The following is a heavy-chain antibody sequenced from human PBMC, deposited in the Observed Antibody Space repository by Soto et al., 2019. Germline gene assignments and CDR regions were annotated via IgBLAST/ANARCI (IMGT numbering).Heavy chain of an antibody. D-gene: IGHD2-2*01. CDR1: GGSISSSSYY. V-gene: IGHV4-39*01. CDR2: IYYSGST. Sequence: QLQLQESGPGLVKPSETLSLTCTVSGGSISSSSYYWGWIRQPPGKGLEWIGSIYYSGSTYYNPSLKSRVTISVDTSKNQFSLKLSSVTAADTAVYYCARHKTTSPSDNWFDPWGQGTLVTVSS. CDR3: ARHKTTSPSDNWFDP. J-gene: IGHJ5*02.